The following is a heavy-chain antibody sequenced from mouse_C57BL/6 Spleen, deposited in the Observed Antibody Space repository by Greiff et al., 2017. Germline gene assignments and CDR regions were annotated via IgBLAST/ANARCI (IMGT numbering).Heavy chain of an antibody. CDR2: INPNYGST. CDR1: GYTFTGYY. J-gene: IGHJ2*01. D-gene: IGHD1-3*01. V-gene: IGHV1-39*01. CDR3: AKSRIMTGVFHFGC. Sequence: EVQLQQSGPELVKPGASVKMSCKASGYTFTGYYMTWVKQSNGKGLEWIGVINPNYGSTSYNEKFKGKATLTVDTSSSTAYMQLNSLTSEDSAVLYCAKSRIMTGVFHFGCWGTAPTLT.